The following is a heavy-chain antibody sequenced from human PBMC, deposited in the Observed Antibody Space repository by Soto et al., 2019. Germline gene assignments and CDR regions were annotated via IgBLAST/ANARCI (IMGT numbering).Heavy chain of an antibody. CDR1: GGAFSGHY. CDR2: INHSGSI. V-gene: IGHV4-34*01. Sequence: QVQLQQWGAGLLTPSETLSLTCSVYGGAFSGHYWSWIRQAPGKGLEWIGEINHSGSINYNPSLKSRVTISVDTSKNQFSLKLRSVNAADTAIYYCARGNGMILAVQGDAPDKKYLDSWSQGTLVTVSS. J-gene: IGHJ4*02. D-gene: IGHD3-22*01. CDR3: ARGNGMILAVQGDAPDKKYLDS.